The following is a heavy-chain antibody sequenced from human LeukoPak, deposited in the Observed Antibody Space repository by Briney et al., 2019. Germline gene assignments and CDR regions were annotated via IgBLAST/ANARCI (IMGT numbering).Heavy chain of an antibody. CDR2: IIPILGIA. CDR3: ARGTAMARGYYGMDV. J-gene: IGHJ6*02. D-gene: IGHD5-18*01. V-gene: IGHV1-69*04. Sequence: SVKVSCKASGGTFSSYAISWVRQTPGQGLEWMGRIIPILGIANYAQKFQGRVTITADKSTSTAYMELSSLRSEDTAVYYCARGTAMARGYYGMDVWGQGTTVTVSS. CDR1: GGTFSSYA.